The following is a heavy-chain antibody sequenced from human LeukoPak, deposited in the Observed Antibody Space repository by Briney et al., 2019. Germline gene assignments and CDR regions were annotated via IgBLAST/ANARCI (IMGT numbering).Heavy chain of an antibody. CDR1: GGSTSSGNYY. CDR2: ISSSGNT. Sequence: SETLSLTCTVSGGSTSSGNYYWGWLRQPPGKGLEWIGGISSSGNTYYNPSLKSRITISIDTSKNHFSLKLSSVSAADTAVYYCARLGAGPTYYDFWSGYSSFYFDYWGQGTLVTVSS. CDR3: ARLGAGPTYYDFWSGYSSFYFDY. V-gene: IGHV4-39*02. D-gene: IGHD3-3*01. J-gene: IGHJ4*02.